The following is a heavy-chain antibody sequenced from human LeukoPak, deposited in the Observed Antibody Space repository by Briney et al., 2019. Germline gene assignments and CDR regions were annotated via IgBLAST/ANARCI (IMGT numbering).Heavy chain of an antibody. CDR1: GGTFSSYA. Sequence: EASVKVSCKASGGTFSSYAISWVRQAPGQGLGWMGGIIPIFGTANYAQKFQGRVTITADKSTSTAYMELSSLRSEDTAVYYCASAYYDSSGYYYWFDPWGQGTLVTVSS. CDR2: IIPIFGTA. D-gene: IGHD3-22*01. CDR3: ASAYYDSSGYYYWFDP. V-gene: IGHV1-69*06. J-gene: IGHJ5*02.